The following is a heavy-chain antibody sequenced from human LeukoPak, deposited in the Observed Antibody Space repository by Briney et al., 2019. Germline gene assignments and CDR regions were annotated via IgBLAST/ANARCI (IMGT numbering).Heavy chain of an antibody. V-gene: IGHV3-21*01. CDR3: ARDLIVVVPAAGYYYYGMDV. CDR1: GFTFSSYS. J-gene: IGHJ6*02. CDR2: ISSSSSYI. D-gene: IGHD2-2*01. Sequence: GGSLRLSCAASGFTFSSYSMNWVRQAPGKGLEWVSSISSSSSYIYYADSVKGRFTISRDNAKNSLYLQMNSLRAEDTAVYYCARDLIVVVPAAGYYYYGMDVWGQGTTVTVSS.